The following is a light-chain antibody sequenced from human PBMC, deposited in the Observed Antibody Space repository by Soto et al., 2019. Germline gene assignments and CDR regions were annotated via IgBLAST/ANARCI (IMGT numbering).Light chain of an antibody. J-gene: IGKJ2*01. V-gene: IGKV3-20*01. CDR2: DAS. CDR3: QQYGSSPYT. CDR1: QSVSSSY. Sequence: EIVLTQSPGTLSLSPGERATLSCRASQSVSSSYLAWYQQKPGQAPSLLIYDASSRATGIPDRFSGSGSGTDFTLTISRLEPEDFAMYYCQQYGSSPYTFGQGTALEIK.